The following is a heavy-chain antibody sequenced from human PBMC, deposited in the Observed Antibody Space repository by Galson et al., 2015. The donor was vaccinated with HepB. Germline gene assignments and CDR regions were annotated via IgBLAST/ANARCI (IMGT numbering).Heavy chain of an antibody. CDR2: IKEDGAEK. CDR1: GFTFSNFW. D-gene: IGHD6-19*01. J-gene: IGHJ4*02. CDR3: ARDNLRKYSSGWYPDYFDY. Sequence: SLRLSCAVSGFTFSNFWMSWVRQAPGKGLEWVANIKEDGAEKYYVDSVQGRFTISRDNAKNSLYLQMNSLRDEDTAVYYCARDNLRKYSSGWYPDYFDYWGQGTLVTVSS. V-gene: IGHV3-7*01.